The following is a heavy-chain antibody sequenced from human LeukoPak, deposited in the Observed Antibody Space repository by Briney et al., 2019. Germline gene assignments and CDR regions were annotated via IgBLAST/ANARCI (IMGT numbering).Heavy chain of an antibody. CDR1: GYTFTGYY. Sequence: GASVKVSCKASGYTFTGYYMHWVRQTPGQGLEWMGRINPNTGGTDDAQNFQDRVTMTRDTSINAVYMELNRLTSDDTAVYYCARDLPSTSNWELDYWGQGTLVTVSS. J-gene: IGHJ4*02. V-gene: IGHV1-2*06. D-gene: IGHD7-27*01. CDR2: INPNTGGT. CDR3: ARDLPSTSNWELDY.